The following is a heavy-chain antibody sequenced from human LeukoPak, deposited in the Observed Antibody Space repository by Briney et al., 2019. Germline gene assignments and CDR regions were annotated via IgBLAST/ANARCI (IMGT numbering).Heavy chain of an antibody. D-gene: IGHD4/OR15-4a*01. V-gene: IGHV3-7*01. Sequence: GGSLRLSCAASGFTFTRQTMSWVRQAPGKGLEWVASMKEDGSVIEYVDSVKGRFTISRDNAKNSLFLQMNSLRADDTALYYCVRGALRHFDPWGQGTLVTVSS. CDR2: MKEDGSVI. CDR3: VRGALRHFDP. J-gene: IGHJ5*02. CDR1: GFTFTRQT.